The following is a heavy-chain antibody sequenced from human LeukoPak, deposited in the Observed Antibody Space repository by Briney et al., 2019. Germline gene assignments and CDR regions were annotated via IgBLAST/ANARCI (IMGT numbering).Heavy chain of an antibody. CDR3: ARGLRYFDWLPPMAYYMDV. D-gene: IGHD3-9*01. CDR1: GGSISSYY. J-gene: IGHJ6*03. Sequence: PSETLSLTCTVSGGSISSYYWSWIRQPPGKGLEWIGYIYYSGSTNYNPSLKSRVTISVDTSKNQFSLKLSSVTAADTAVYYCARGLRYFDWLPPMAYYMDVWGKGTTVTISS. CDR2: IYYSGST. V-gene: IGHV4-59*01.